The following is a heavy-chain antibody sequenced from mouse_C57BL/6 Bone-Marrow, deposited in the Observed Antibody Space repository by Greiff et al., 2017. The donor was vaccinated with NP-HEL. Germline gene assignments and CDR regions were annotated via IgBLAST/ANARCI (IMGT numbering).Heavy chain of an antibody. J-gene: IGHJ3*01. CDR3: AKVSAIVEWFAY. D-gene: IGHD6-2*01. Sequence: QVQLQQPGAELVRPGTSVKLSCKASGYTFTSYWMHWVKQRPGQGLEWIGMIHPSDGYTNYNEKFKGKATLTVDTSSSTAYMQLSSLTSEDSAVYSCAKVSAIVEWFAYWGQGTRVTVSA. CDR1: GYTFTSYW. V-gene: IGHV1-59*01. CDR2: IHPSDGYT.